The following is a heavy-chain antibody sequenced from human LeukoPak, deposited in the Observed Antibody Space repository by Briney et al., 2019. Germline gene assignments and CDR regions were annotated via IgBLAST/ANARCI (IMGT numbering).Heavy chain of an antibody. CDR3: ARHRPFGDSTNDGYWYFDL. D-gene: IGHD2-8*01. CDR1: GGSISSSSYY. J-gene: IGHJ2*01. V-gene: IGHV4-39*01. Sequence: ASETLSLTCTVSGGSISSSSYYWGWIRQPPGKGLEWIGSIFYSGSTYYHPSLKSRVTISVGTSKNQFSLKLSSVTAADTAVYYCARHRPFGDSTNDGYWYFDLWGRGTLVTVSS. CDR2: IFYSGST.